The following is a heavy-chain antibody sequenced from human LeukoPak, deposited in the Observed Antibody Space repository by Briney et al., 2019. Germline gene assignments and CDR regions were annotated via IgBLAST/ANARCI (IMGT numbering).Heavy chain of an antibody. CDR2: IYYSGST. J-gene: IGHJ6*03. Sequence: PSETLSLTCTVSGGSISSYYWSWIRQPPGKGLEWIGYIYYSGSTNYNPSLKSRVTISVDTSKNQFSLKLSSVTAADTAVYYCARDRDSSGWYGEPSYYYYMDVWSKGTTVTVSS. D-gene: IGHD6-19*01. V-gene: IGHV4-59*01. CDR1: GGSISSYY. CDR3: ARDRDSSGWYGEPSYYYYMDV.